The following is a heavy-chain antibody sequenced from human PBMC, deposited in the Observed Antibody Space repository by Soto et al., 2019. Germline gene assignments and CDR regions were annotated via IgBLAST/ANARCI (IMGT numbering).Heavy chain of an antibody. CDR2: INPSGGST. Sequence: QVQLVQSGAEVKKPGASVKVSCKASGYTFTSYYMHWVRQAPGQGLEWMGIINPSGGSTSYAQKYQGRVTMTRDTATSTVYMELSSLRSEDTAVYYCARGYSGYDFGYWGQGTLVTVSS. CDR1: GYTFTSYY. D-gene: IGHD5-12*01. V-gene: IGHV1-46*03. J-gene: IGHJ4*02. CDR3: ARGYSGYDFGY.